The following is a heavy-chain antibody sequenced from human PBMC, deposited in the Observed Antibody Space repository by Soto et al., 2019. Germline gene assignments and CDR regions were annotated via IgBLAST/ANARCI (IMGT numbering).Heavy chain of an antibody. CDR1: GVSIISYY. CDR2: IYYSGST. CDR3: ARHGAGAFEI. D-gene: IGHD3-10*01. Sequence: SETLSLTCTVSGVSIISYYWSWILQPPGKGLEWIGYIYYSGSTNYNPSLKSRVTISVDTSKNQFSLKLSSVTAADTAVYYCARHGAGAFEIWGQGTMVTVSS. V-gene: IGHV4-59*08. J-gene: IGHJ3*02.